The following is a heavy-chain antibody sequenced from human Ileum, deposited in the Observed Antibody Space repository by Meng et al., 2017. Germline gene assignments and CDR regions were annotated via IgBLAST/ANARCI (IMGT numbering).Heavy chain of an antibody. J-gene: IGHJ4*02. CDR1: GGSISSSAYS. CDR3: ASSTSGPELNY. Sequence: HRQLQESGAGLGTSSQTRSLTCTVAGGSISSSAYSWTWIRQPPGKGLEWIGYIYQVGSTNYNPSLKSRVTIFVDTSKNQFSLKLTSVTAADTAVYYCASSTSGPELNYWGQGTLVTVSS. CDR2: IYQVGST. V-gene: IGHV4-30-2*01. D-gene: IGHD2/OR15-2a*01.